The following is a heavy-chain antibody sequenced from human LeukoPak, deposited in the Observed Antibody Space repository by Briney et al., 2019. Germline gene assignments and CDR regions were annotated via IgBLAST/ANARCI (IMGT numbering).Heavy chain of an antibody. V-gene: IGHV1-2*02. J-gene: IGHJ2*01. CDR2: INPNSGDT. CDR1: GYTFTGYY. Sequence: WASVKVSCKASGYTFTGYYMHWVRQAPGQGLEWMGWINPNSGDTNCAQKYQGRVTLTRDTSISTAYMELSSLRSDDTAVYYCARDSGFYGSGTYSLGYWYFHLWGRGTLVTVSS. D-gene: IGHD3-10*01. CDR3: ARDSGFYGSGTYSLGYWYFHL.